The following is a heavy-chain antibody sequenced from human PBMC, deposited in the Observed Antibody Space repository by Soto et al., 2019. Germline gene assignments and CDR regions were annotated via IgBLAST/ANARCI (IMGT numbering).Heavy chain of an antibody. J-gene: IGHJ4*02. CDR1: GASISRYY. Sequence: QVQLLQSGPGLVKPSETLSLTCTVSGASISRYYWSWIRQPPGKGLEWIGYIYYNGNTNYNPSLKSRVTISVDTSKNQISLRLSSVTVADTAVYYCATTLLSEAIFQSYYFDYWGQGTLVTVSS. CDR3: ATTLLSEAIFQSYYFDY. CDR2: IYYNGNT. V-gene: IGHV4-59*01.